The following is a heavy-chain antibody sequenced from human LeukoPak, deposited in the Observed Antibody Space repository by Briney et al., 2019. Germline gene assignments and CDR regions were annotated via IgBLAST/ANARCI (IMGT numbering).Heavy chain of an antibody. J-gene: IGHJ6*03. Sequence: PSETLSLTCTVSGGSISSYYWSWIRQPPGKGLEWIGYIYYSGSTNYNPSLESRVTISVDTSKNQFSLKLSSVTAADTAVYYCARVPFLEWLRPYCYYMDVWGKGTTVTVSS. CDR1: GGSISSYY. CDR2: IYYSGST. D-gene: IGHD3-3*01. CDR3: ARVPFLEWLRPYCYYMDV. V-gene: IGHV4-59*01.